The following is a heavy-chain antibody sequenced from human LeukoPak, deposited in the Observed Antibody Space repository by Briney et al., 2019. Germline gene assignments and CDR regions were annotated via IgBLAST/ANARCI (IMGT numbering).Heavy chain of an antibody. V-gene: IGHV4-59*01. J-gene: IGHJ4*02. CDR3: ARSYYYGSGSGPLFDY. Sequence: SETLSLTCTVSGGSISSYYCSWIRQPPGKGLEWIGYIYYSGSTNYNPSLKSRVTISVDTSKNQFSLKLSSVTAADTAVYYCARSYYYGSGSGPLFDYWGQGTLVTVSS. CDR1: GGSISSYY. D-gene: IGHD3-10*01. CDR2: IYYSGST.